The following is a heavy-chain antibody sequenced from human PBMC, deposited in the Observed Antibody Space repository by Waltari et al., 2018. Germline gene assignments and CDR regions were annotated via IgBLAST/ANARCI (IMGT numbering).Heavy chain of an antibody. Sequence: QVQLVESGGGVVQSGRSLRLSCVGSGFTFTNHGMNWVRQAPGKGVEGVAGRWYDGSNKNYVDSVKGRFTISRDNSKNTLYLEMNSLRAEDTAVYFCARGDGGSGLGASDIWGQGTMVTVSS. CDR1: GFTFTNHG. CDR2: RWYDGSNK. V-gene: IGHV3-33*01. J-gene: IGHJ3*02. CDR3: ARGDGGSGLGASDI. D-gene: IGHD3-3*01.